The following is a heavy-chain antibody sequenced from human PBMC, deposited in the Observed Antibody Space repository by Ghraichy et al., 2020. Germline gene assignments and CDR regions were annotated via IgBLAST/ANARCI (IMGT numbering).Heavy chain of an antibody. CDR3: ARAVFPYSSSPPGF. V-gene: IGHV3-21*01. D-gene: IGHD6-13*01. J-gene: IGHJ4*02. Sequence: GGSLRLSCAASGFTFSSYSMNWVRQAPGKGLEWVSSISSSSSYIYYADSVKGRFTISRDNAKNSLYLQMNSLRAEDTAVYYCARAVFPYSSSPPGFWGQGTLVTVSS. CDR2: ISSSSSYI. CDR1: GFTFSSYS.